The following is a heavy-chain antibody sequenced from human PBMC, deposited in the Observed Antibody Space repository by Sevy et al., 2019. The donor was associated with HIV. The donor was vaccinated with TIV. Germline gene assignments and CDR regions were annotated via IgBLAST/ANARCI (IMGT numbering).Heavy chain of an antibody. CDR3: ARQLRGLSGYCSGGSCYSPSTYDFDY. V-gene: IGHV5-51*01. D-gene: IGHD2-15*01. J-gene: IGHJ4*02. CDR2: IYPGDSDT. Sequence: GESLKISCKGSGYSFTSYWIGWVRQMPGKGLEWMGIIYPGDSDTRYSRSFQGQVTISADKSISTTYLQWSSLKASDTAMYYYARQLRGLSGYCSGGSCYSPSTYDFDYWGQGTLVTVSS. CDR1: GYSFTSYW.